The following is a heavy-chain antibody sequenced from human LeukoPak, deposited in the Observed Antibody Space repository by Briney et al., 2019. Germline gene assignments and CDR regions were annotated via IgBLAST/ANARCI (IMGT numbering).Heavy chain of an antibody. CDR2: ISSNGDST. D-gene: IGHD6-6*01. V-gene: IGHV3-64*01. Sequence: PGGSLRLSCAASGFTVSSNYMSWVRQAPGKGLEYVSAISSNGDSTYYANSVKGRFTIFRDNSKNTLYLQMGSLRAEDMAVYYCARDSPSSTASRPGDYYYYYMDVWGKGATVIVSS. J-gene: IGHJ6*03. CDR1: GFTVSSNY. CDR3: ARDSPSSTASRPGDYYYYYMDV.